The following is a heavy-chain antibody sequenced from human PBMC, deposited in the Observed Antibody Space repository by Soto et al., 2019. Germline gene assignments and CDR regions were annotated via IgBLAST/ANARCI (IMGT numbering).Heavy chain of an antibody. Sequence: SVKVSCKASGGTFSSYAISWVRQAPGQGLEWMGGIIPIFGTANYAQKFQGRVTITADESTSTAYMELSSLRSEDTAVYYCARLLYYYDSSGYCYFDYWGQGTLVTVSS. J-gene: IGHJ4*02. D-gene: IGHD3-22*01. CDR3: ARLLYYYDSSGYCYFDY. CDR2: IIPIFGTA. CDR1: GGTFSSYA. V-gene: IGHV1-69*13.